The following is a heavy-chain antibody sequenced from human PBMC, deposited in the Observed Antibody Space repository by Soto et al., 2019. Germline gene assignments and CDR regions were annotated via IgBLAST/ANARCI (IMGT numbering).Heavy chain of an antibody. CDR3: ARAGADGGLRYYYYYGMDV. D-gene: IGHD4-17*01. CDR2: IIPIFGTA. Sequence: SVKVSCKASGGTFSSYAISWVRQAPGQGLEWMGGIIPIFGTANYAQKFQGRVTITADESTSTAYMELSSLRSGDTAVYYCARAGADGGLRYYYYYGMDVWGQGTTVTVSS. V-gene: IGHV1-69*13. CDR1: GGTFSSYA. J-gene: IGHJ6*02.